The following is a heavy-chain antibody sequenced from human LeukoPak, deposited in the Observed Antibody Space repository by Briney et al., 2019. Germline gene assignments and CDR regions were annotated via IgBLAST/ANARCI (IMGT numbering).Heavy chain of an antibody. Sequence: SETLSLTCAVSGVSISTHYWSWIRQPPGKGLEWIGYIYNSWSTNYNPSLKSRVTISVDTSKNQFSLKLTSVTAADTAVYYCARQFCSSTTCRIDYWGQGTLVTVSS. CDR2: IYNSWST. J-gene: IGHJ4*02. CDR3: ARQFCSSTTCRIDY. V-gene: IGHV4-4*09. CDR1: GVSISTHY. D-gene: IGHD2-2*01.